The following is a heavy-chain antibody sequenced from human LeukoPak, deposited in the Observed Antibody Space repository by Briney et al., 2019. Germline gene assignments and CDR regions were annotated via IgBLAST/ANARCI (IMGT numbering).Heavy chain of an antibody. J-gene: IGHJ6*03. CDR1: GGSISSGSYY. CDR2: IYYSGST. D-gene: IGHD1-26*01. CDR3: ARHGGATTWNYYYYMDV. V-gene: IGHV4-61*01. Sequence: SETLSLTCTVSGGSISSGSYYWNWIRQPPGKGLEWIGYIYYSGSTNYNPSLKSRVTISVDTSKNQFSLKLSSVTAADTAVYYCARHGGATTWNYYYYMDVWGKGTTVTVSS.